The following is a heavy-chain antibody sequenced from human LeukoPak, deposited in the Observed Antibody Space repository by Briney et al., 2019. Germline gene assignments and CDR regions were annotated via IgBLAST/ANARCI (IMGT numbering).Heavy chain of an antibody. Sequence: SETLSLTCTVSGGSISSYYWSWIRQPPGKGLEWIGYIYYGGSTNYNPSLKSRVTISVDTSKNQFSLKLNSVTAADTAVYYCARSPQQGSYYYYYGMDVWGQGTTVTVSS. CDR3: ARSPQQGSYYYYYGMDV. J-gene: IGHJ6*02. CDR1: GGSISSYY. V-gene: IGHV4-59*01. D-gene: IGHD7-27*01. CDR2: IYYGGST.